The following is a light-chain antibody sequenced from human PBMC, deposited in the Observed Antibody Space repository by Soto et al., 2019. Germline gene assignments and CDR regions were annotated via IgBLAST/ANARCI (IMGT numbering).Light chain of an antibody. Sequence: DIVLTQSPGTLSLSPGERATLSCRASQIISSTYLGWYQQKPGQAPRLLIYGASSRAIGIPDRFSGSGSGTDFTLTISRLEPEEFAVYYCQHYGTSLYTFGQGTKLEIK. CDR2: GAS. CDR3: QHYGTSLYT. CDR1: QIISSTY. J-gene: IGKJ2*01. V-gene: IGKV3-20*01.